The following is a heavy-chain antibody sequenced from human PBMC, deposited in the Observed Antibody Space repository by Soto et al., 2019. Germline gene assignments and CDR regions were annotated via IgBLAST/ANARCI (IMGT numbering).Heavy chain of an antibody. CDR1: GYTFTSYA. CDR3: ASESYGGEFDY. CDR2: INAGNGNT. Sequence: QVKLVQSGAEEKKPGASVKVSCKASGYTFTSYAMHWVRQAPGQRLEWMGWINAGNGNTNYSQKFQGRVTITRDTSASTAYMELSSLRSEDTAVYYCASESYGGEFDYWGQGTLVTVSS. J-gene: IGHJ4*02. V-gene: IGHV1-3*05. D-gene: IGHD4-17*01.